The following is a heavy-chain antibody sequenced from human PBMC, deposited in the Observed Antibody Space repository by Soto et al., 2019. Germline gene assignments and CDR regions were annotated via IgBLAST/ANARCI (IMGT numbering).Heavy chain of an antibody. CDR3: VRAVGSPPHGDF. CDR2: ISGNNGNT. J-gene: IGHJ4*02. V-gene: IGHV1-18*04. CDR1: GYTFGSYA. Sequence: QVQMVQSGAEVKKPWASVKVSCKASGYTFGSYAITWVRRAPGQGLEWMGWISGNNGNTNYAQKFQGRVTMTTDTSTGTAFLELRSLRSDDTAVYYCVRAVGSPPHGDFWGQGTLVTVSS. D-gene: IGHD1-26*01.